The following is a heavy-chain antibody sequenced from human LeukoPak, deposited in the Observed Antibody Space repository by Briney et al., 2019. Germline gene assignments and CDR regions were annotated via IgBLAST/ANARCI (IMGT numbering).Heavy chain of an antibody. CDR1: GYTFTSYG. CDR3: ARGSPYYYDSSGLLYYFDY. CDR2: ISAYNGNT. J-gene: IGHJ4*02. Sequence: GASVKVSCKASGYTFTSYGISWVRQAPGQGLEWMGWISAYNGNTNYAQKLQGGVTMTTDTSTSTAYMELRSLRSDDTAVYYCARGSPYYYDSSGLLYYFDYWGQGTLVTVSS. D-gene: IGHD3-22*01. V-gene: IGHV1-18*01.